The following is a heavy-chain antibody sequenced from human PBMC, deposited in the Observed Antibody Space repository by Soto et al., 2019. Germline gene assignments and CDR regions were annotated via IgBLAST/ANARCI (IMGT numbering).Heavy chain of an antibody. CDR2: ISGSGGST. CDR3: AKEVDYYGSGSYYISGAFDI. Sequence: GGSLRLSCAASGFTFSSYAMSWVRQAPGKGLEWVSAISGSGGSTYYADSVKGRFTISRDNSKNTLYLQVNSLRAEETSVYYFAKEVDYYGSGSYYISGAFDIWGQGTMVTVSS. J-gene: IGHJ3*02. V-gene: IGHV3-23*01. CDR1: GFTFSSYA. D-gene: IGHD3-10*01.